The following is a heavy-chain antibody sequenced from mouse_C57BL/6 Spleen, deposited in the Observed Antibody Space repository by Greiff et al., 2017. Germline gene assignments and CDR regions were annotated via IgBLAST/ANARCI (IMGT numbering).Heavy chain of an antibody. CDR3: ARDELGLRRPMDY. CDR1: GYSFTDYN. V-gene: IGHV1-39*01. CDR2: INPNYGTT. D-gene: IGHD2-4*01. Sequence: EVKLVESGPELVKPGASVKISCKASGYSFTDYNMNWVKQSNGKSLEWIGVINPNYGTTSYNQKFKGKATLTVDQSSSTAYMQLNSLTSEDSAVYYCARDELGLRRPMDYWGQGTSVTVSS. J-gene: IGHJ4*01.